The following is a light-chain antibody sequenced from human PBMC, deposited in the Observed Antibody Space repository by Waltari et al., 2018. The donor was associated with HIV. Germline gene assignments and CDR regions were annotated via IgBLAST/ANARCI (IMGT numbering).Light chain of an antibody. CDR3: ATWDDTLSGHVV. V-gene: IGLV1-47*01. Sequence: QSVLTQPPSASGTPGPRIPISCSGSSSNIARTYVNLYQHLPGTAPKLLIYRNKQRPSGVPDRFSGSKAGTSASLAISGLRSEEEADYYCATWDDTLSGHVVFGGGTKLNVL. CDR2: RNK. CDR1: SSNIARTY. J-gene: IGLJ2*01.